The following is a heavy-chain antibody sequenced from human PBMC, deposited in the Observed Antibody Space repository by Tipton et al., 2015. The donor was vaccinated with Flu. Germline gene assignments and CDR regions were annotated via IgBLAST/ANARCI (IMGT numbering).Heavy chain of an antibody. V-gene: IGHV4-38-2*02. Sequence: TLSLTCTVSGYFISSGYYWGWIRQSPGTGLQWIATIIQSGNAYYNPSLRSRVTISVDTSKNQFSLKLSSVTAADTAVYYCARTHDYGDPGSQHWGQGTLVAVSS. CDR1: GYFISSGYY. D-gene: IGHD4-17*01. CDR3: ARTHDYGDPGSQH. J-gene: IGHJ1*01. CDR2: IIQSGNA.